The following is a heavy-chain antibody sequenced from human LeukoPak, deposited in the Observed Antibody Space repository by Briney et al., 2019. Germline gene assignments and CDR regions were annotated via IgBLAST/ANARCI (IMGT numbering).Heavy chain of an antibody. V-gene: IGHV1-2*06. D-gene: IGHD3-16*02. CDR3: ARVSIYCFDY. J-gene: IGHJ4*02. Sequence: GASVKVSCKASGYTFTGYYMHWVRQAPGQGLERMGRTTPNSGGTNYAQKFQGRVTMTWDTSISTAYMELSSLKSDDTAVYYCARVSIYCFDYWGQGTLVTVPS. CDR2: TTPNSGGT. CDR1: GYTFTGYY.